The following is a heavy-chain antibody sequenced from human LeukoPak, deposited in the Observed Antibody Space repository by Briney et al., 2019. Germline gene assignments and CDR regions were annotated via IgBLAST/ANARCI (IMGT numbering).Heavy chain of an antibody. CDR2: ISGSGGST. CDR3: AKDSSWRAGSSGFNWFDP. J-gene: IGHJ5*02. Sequence: GGSLRLSCAASGFTFSTNYMSWVRQAPGKGLEWVSAISGSGGSTYYADSVKGRFTISRDNSKNTLYLQMNSLRAEDTVVYYCAKDSSWRAGSSGFNWFDPWGQGTLVTVSS. D-gene: IGHD3-22*01. CDR1: GFTFSTNY. V-gene: IGHV3-23*01.